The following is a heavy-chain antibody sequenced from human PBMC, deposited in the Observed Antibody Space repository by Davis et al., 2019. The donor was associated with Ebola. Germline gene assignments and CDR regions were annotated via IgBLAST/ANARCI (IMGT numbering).Heavy chain of an antibody. D-gene: IGHD3-10*01. J-gene: IGHJ3*01. Sequence: PGGSLRLSCAASGFSFSAYYMDWARQAPGQGLEWVGRMRTKAKGYTTEYAASVEGRFTISRDDGKSSLFLQMNSLTTEDTAVYYCARGPLRGDAYDVWGQGTMVTVSS. CDR2: MRTKAKGYTT. CDR1: GFSFSAYY. CDR3: ARGPLRGDAYDV. V-gene: IGHV3-72*01.